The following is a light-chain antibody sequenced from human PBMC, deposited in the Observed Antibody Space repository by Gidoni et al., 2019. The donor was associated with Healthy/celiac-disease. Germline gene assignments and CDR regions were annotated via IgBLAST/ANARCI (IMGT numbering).Light chain of an antibody. CDR3: AAWDDSLNGSWV. J-gene: IGLJ3*02. CDR1: SSNIGSNT. V-gene: IGLV1-44*01. Sequence: SVLTQPPSASGTPGQRVTISWSGSSSNIGSNTVNWYQQLPGTAPKLLIYSNNQRPSGVPDRFSGSKSGTSASLAISGLQSEDEADYYCAAWDDSLNGSWVFGGGTKLTVL. CDR2: SNN.